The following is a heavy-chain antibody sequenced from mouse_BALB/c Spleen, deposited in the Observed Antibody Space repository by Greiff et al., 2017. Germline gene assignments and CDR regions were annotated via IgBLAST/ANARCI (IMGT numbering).Heavy chain of an antibody. Sequence: EVQLQQSGAELVKPGASVKLSCTASGFNIKDTYMHWVKQRPEQGLEWIGRIDPANGNTKYDPKFQGKATITADTPSNTAYLQLSSLTSEDTAVYYCARPRRLLAWFADWGQGTLVTVSA. CDR3: ARPRRLLAWFAD. D-gene: IGHD1-2*01. J-gene: IGHJ3*01. CDR2: IDPANGNT. CDR1: GFNIKDTY. V-gene: IGHV14-3*02.